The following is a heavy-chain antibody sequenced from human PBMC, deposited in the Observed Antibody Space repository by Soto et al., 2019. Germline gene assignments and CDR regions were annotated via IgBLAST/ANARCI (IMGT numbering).Heavy chain of an antibody. CDR1: GFTFSSYA. J-gene: IGHJ5*02. V-gene: IGHV3-23*01. Sequence: EVQLLESGGGLVQPGGSLRLSCAASGFTFSSYAMSWVRQAPGKGLEWVSTISGSGGSTYDADSVKGRFTISRDNSKKTLYLQMNSLRDEDTAVYYWAKDRGSGSTGGCSGWFDPWGKGNLVTVSS. CDR3: AKDRGSGSTGGCSGWFDP. CDR2: ISGSGGST. D-gene: IGHD6-25*01.